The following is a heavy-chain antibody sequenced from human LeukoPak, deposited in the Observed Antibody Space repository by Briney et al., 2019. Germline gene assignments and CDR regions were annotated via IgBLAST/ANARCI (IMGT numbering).Heavy chain of an antibody. CDR1: GYTFTSYD. Sequence: EASVKVSCMASGYTFTSYDINWVRQATGQGLEWMGWMNPTSGNTDYAQKLQGRVTMTTDTSTNTAYMELRSLRSDDTAVYYCARDLKRGYSSGRYSWGTGSSNDYWGQGTLVTVSS. CDR3: ARDLKRGYSSGRYSWGTGSSNDY. D-gene: IGHD6-19*01. J-gene: IGHJ4*02. V-gene: IGHV1-8*01. CDR2: MNPTSGNT.